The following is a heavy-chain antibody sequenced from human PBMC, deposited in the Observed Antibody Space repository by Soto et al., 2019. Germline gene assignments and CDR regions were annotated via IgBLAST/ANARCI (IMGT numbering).Heavy chain of an antibody. J-gene: IGHJ4*02. CDR2: INAAIGNT. D-gene: IGHD3-10*01. CDR3: ARRNVYGSGSYSFDY. V-gene: IGHV1-3*01. Sequence: QVQLVQSGAEVKKPGASVKVSCKASGYTFTNYAMHWVRQAPGQRLEWMGWINAAIGNTKYSQKFQGSVTITRDTSANTAYMELSSLRSEHPAVYYWARRNVYGSGSYSFDYWGQGTLVTVSS. CDR1: GYTFTNYA.